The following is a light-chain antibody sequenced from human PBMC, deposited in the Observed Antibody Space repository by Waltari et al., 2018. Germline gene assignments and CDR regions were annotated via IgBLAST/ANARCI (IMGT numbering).Light chain of an antibody. V-gene: IGKV3-11*01. Sequence: EIVLTQSPATLSLSPGERATLSCRASQSVSSSLAWYQQKPGQAPRLLIYDASNRATGIPARFSVSGSGADFTLTISRLEPEDFAVYYCQQRTNWLWTFGLGTKVEIK. CDR3: QQRTNWLWT. J-gene: IGKJ1*01. CDR2: DAS. CDR1: QSVSSS.